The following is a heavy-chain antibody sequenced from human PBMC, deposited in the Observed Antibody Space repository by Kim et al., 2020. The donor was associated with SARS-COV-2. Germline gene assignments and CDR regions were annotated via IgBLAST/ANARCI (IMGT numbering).Heavy chain of an antibody. CDR2: ISSSGATI. CDR1: GFTFSDYY. D-gene: IGHD6-19*01. CDR3: ARNPAGNSGWFDY. V-gene: IGHV3-11*01. J-gene: IGHJ4*01. Sequence: GGSLRLSCAASGFTFSDYYMTWIRQAPGKGLEWVSCISSSGATIYYADSVKGRFTISRDNAKSSLYLQMNSLRAEDTAVYYCARNPAGNSGWFDYWGQEPWSQSPQ.